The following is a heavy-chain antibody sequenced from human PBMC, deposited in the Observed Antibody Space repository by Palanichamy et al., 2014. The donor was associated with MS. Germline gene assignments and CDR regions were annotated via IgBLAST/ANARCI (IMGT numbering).Heavy chain of an antibody. CDR1: GFSLSDYY. CDR3: ARDRGDVAAGVGYYFDY. Sequence: QGHLVESGGGLVKPGGSLRLSCAASGFSLSDYYMSWIRQAPGKGLEWIAYITNTGDTIYYADSVKGRLTISRDNTKNSLFLQMNSLRAEDTAVYYCARDRGDVAAGVGYYFDYWGQGALVTVSS. D-gene: IGHD3-10*01. J-gene: IGHJ4*02. CDR2: ITNTGDTI. V-gene: IGHV3-11*01.